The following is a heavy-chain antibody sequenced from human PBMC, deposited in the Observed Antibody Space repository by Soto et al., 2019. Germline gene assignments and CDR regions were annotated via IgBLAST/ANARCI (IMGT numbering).Heavy chain of an antibody. D-gene: IGHD3-10*01. V-gene: IGHV1-18*01. CDR2: ISAYNGNT. Sequence: ASVKVSCKASGYTFTSYGISWVRQAPGQGLEWMGWISAYNGNTNYAQKLQGRVTMTTDTSTSTAYMELRSLRSDDTAVYYCARERDKYYGSGSYYYYGMDVWGQGTTVTVSS. J-gene: IGHJ6*02. CDR3: ARERDKYYGSGSYYYYGMDV. CDR1: GYTFTSYG.